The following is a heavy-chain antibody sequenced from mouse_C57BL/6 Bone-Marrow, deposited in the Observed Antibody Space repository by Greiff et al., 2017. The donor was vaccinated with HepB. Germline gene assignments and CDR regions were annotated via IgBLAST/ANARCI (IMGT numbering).Heavy chain of an antibody. CDR1: GFNIKDYY. CDR3: ARPYGSSLWYFDV. Sequence: VQLKESGAELVKPGASVKLSCTASGFNIKDYYMHWVKQRTEQGLEWIGRIDPEDGETKYAPKFQGKATITADTSSNTAYLQLSSLTSEDTAVYYCARPYGSSLWYFDVWGTGTTVTVSS. J-gene: IGHJ1*03. D-gene: IGHD1-1*01. CDR2: IDPEDGET. V-gene: IGHV14-2*01.